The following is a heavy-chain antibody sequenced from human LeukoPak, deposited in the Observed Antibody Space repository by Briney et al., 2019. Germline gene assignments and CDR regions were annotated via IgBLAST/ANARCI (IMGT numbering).Heavy chain of an antibody. Sequence: GGSLRLSCAASGFTFSSYAMSWLRQAPEKGLEWVSGISSSGGSTYYADSVKGRFTISRDNSKNTLYLQMNSLKTEDTAVYYCITDGQYYGSVDWGQGTLVTVSS. CDR1: GFTFSSYA. CDR2: ISSSGGST. D-gene: IGHD3-10*01. CDR3: ITDGQYYGSVD. J-gene: IGHJ4*02. V-gene: IGHV3-23*01.